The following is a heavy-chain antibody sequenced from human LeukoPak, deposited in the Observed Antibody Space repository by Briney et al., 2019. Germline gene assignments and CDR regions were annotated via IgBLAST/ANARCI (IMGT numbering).Heavy chain of an antibody. D-gene: IGHD2-2*01. CDR3: ARGLPYCSSTSCYPYYYYYYMDV. CDR1: GGSFSGYY. Sequence: PSETLSLTCAVYGGSFSGYYWSWIRQPPGKGLEWFGEINHSGSTNYIPSLKSRVTISVDTSKNQFSLKLSSVTAADTAVYYCARGLPYCSSTSCYPYYYYYYMDVWGKGTTVTVSS. CDR2: INHSGST. V-gene: IGHV4-34*01. J-gene: IGHJ6*03.